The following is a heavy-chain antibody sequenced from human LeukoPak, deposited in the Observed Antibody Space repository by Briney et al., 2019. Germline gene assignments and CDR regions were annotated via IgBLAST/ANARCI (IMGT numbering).Heavy chain of an antibody. J-gene: IGHJ4*02. CDR1: GFTFSSYA. V-gene: IGHV3-64*04. Sequence: GSLRLFCAASGFTFSSYAMHWVRQAPGKGLEYVSAISSNGGSTYYADSVKGRFTISRDNSKNTLYLQMDSLRADDTAVYYCAKSSLVVPYDYWGQGTLVTVSS. CDR3: AKSSLVVPYDY. D-gene: IGHD6-6*01. CDR2: ISSNGGST.